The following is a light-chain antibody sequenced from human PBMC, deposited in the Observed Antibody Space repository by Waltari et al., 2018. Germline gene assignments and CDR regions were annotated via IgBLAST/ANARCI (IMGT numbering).Light chain of an antibody. J-gene: IGLJ2*01. Sequence: QSVLTQPPSVSGAPGQTVTISCTGSGSNIGAGYDVHWYQKRPGEAPKLLIHGVNSRPLGVPDRFSGSQSGTSASLAIRGLQAEDEADYYCQSYDPSVSVGFGGGTKLTVV. V-gene: IGLV1-40*01. CDR1: GSNIGAGYD. CDR3: QSYDPSVSVG. CDR2: GVN.